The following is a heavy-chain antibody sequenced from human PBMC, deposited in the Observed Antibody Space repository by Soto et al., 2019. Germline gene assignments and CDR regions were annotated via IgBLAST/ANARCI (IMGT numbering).Heavy chain of an antibody. J-gene: IGHJ6*02. CDR3: ARVPTGYALAYGYCGMDV. CDR1: GFAFDSYW. CDR2: ISLDGNRT. V-gene: IGHV3-74*01. D-gene: IGHD1-1*01. Sequence: GGSLRLSCAAPGFAFDSYWMHWVCQAPGKGLVWVSHISLDGNRTNYAHSVKGRFTISRGNAKNTPYLLMNSLRAEVMAVYYCARVPTGYALAYGYCGMDVWGQGTTVTVSS.